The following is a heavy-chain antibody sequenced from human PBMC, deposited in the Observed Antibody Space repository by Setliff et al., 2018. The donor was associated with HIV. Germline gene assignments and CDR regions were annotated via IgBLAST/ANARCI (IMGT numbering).Heavy chain of an antibody. D-gene: IGHD3-22*01. CDR1: GFTFDDYA. J-gene: IGHJ4*02. Sequence: GGSLRLSCAASGFTFDDYAMHWVRQAPGKGLEWVSGISWNSGSIGYADSVKGRFTISRDDAKNSLYLQMNSLRAEDTAVYYCAKPRLYNSALEYWGQGTLVTVSS. CDR2: ISWNSGSI. V-gene: IGHV3-9*01. CDR3: AKPRLYNSALEY.